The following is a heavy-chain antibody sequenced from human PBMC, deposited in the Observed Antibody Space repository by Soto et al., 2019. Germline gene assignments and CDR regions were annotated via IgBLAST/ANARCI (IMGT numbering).Heavy chain of an antibody. CDR1: GGPISSGGYY. CDR2: IYYSGST. Sequence: SETLSLTCTVSGGPISSGGYYWSWIRQHPGKGLEWIGYIYYSGSTYYNPSLKSRVTISVDTSKNQFSLKLSSVTAADTAVYYCARAPYSSSWPPAYYFDYWGQGTLVTVSS. D-gene: IGHD6-13*01. J-gene: IGHJ4*02. CDR3: ARAPYSSSWPPAYYFDY. V-gene: IGHV4-31*03.